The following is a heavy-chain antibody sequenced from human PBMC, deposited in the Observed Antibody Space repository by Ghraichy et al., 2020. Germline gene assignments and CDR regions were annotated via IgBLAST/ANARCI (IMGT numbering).Heavy chain of an antibody. CDR2: INSDGSST. CDR3: ARVPPRQWLALYDY. CDR1: GFTFSSYW. J-gene: IGHJ4*02. Sequence: GESLNISCAASGFTFSSYWMHWVRQAPGKGLVWVSRINSDGSSTSYADSVKGRFTISRDNAKNTLYLQMNSLRAEDTAVYYCARVPPRQWLALYDYWGQGTLVTVSS. D-gene: IGHD6-19*01. V-gene: IGHV3-74*01.